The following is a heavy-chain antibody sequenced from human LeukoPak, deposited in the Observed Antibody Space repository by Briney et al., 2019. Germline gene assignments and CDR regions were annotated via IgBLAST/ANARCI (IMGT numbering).Heavy chain of an antibody. D-gene: IGHD5-18*01. J-gene: IGHJ4*02. CDR2: IYYTGSS. Sequence: SETLSLTCTVSGGSISTYYWSWIRQPPGKGLEWIGFIYYTGSSNYNPSLKGRVTISVDTSKNQFSLKLSSVTPADTAVYYCARDSSGYNYGYFDYWGQGTLVTVSS. CDR1: GGSISTYY. CDR3: ARDSSGYNYGYFDY. V-gene: IGHV4-59*01.